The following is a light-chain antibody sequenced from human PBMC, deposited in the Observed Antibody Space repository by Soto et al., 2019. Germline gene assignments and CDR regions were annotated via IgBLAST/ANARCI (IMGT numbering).Light chain of an antibody. V-gene: IGLV1-44*01. CDR3: AAWDDSLIGPV. CDR2: SNN. CDR1: NSNIGSNT. Sequence: QSVLTQPPPASGTPGQRVTISCSGSNSNIGSNTVSWYQRLPGTAPKLLIYSNNERPSGVPDRFSGSKSGTSASLAISGLQSEDETDYYSAAWDDSLIGPVFGGGTKLTVL. J-gene: IGLJ3*02.